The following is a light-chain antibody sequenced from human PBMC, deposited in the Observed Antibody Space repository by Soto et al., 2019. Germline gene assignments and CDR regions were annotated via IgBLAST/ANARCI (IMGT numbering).Light chain of an antibody. Sequence: QSALTQPVSVSGSPGQSITISCTGTTSDVGGYSYVSWYQQHPGKAPKLMIYDVSNRPSGVSNRFSGSKSGNTASLTISGLQAEDEADYYCSSYTSSSTLVFGGGTKLTVL. CDR3: SSYTSSSTLV. J-gene: IGLJ2*01. CDR1: TSDVGGYSY. CDR2: DVS. V-gene: IGLV2-14*01.